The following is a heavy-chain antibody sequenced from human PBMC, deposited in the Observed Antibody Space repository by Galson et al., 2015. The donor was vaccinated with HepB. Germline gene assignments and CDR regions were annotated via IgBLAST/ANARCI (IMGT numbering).Heavy chain of an antibody. D-gene: IGHD3-22*01. J-gene: IGHJ5*02. CDR1: GFTFSGYE. V-gene: IGHV3-48*03. Sequence: SLRLSCAASGFTFSGYEMNWVRQAPGKGLEWISYISSAGSSIYYADSVKGRFTISRDNAKNSLYLQMNSLRAEDTAVYYCAREKEKGGTYYDRARWFDPWGQGTLVTVSS. CDR3: AREKEKGGTYYDRARWFDP. CDR2: ISSAGSSI.